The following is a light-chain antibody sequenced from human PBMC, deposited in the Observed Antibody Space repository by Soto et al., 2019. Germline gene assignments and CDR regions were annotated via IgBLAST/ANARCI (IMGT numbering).Light chain of an antibody. J-gene: IGLJ1*01. CDR1: SSDVGGYNY. CDR3: TSYTSSITYV. V-gene: IGLV2-8*01. Sequence: QSVLTQPPSASGSPGQSVTISCTGTSSDVGGYNYVSWYQQHPGKAPKLMIYDVSKRPSGVSDRFSGSKSGNTASLTISWFQAEDEADYYCTSYTSSITYVFGTGTKVTVL. CDR2: DVS.